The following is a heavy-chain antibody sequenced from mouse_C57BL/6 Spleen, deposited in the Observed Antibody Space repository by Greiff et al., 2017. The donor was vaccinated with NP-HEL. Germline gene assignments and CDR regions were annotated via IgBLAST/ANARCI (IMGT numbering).Heavy chain of an antibody. CDR3: ARVDDYDGFAY. D-gene: IGHD2-4*01. J-gene: IGHJ3*01. V-gene: IGHV5-4*01. Sequence: EVQLVESGGGLVKPGGSLKLSCAASGFTFSSYAMSWVRQTPEKRLEWVATISDGGSYTYYPDNVKGRFTISRDNAKNNLYLQMSHLKSEDTAMYYCARVDDYDGFAYWGQGTLVTVSA. CDR2: ISDGGSYT. CDR1: GFTFSSYA.